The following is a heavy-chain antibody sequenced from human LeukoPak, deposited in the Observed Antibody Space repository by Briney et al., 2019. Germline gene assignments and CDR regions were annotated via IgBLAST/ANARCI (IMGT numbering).Heavy chain of an antibody. D-gene: IGHD3-22*01. CDR2: ISAYNGNT. J-gene: IGHJ4*02. Sequence: ASVKVSCKASGYTFTSYGISWVRQAPGQGLEWMGWISAYNGNTNYAQKLQGRVTMTTDTSTSTVYMELSSLKSEDTAVYYCARDAYYYDSSGPNQFDYWGQGTLVTVSS. V-gene: IGHV1-18*01. CDR1: GYTFTSYG. CDR3: ARDAYYYDSSGPNQFDY.